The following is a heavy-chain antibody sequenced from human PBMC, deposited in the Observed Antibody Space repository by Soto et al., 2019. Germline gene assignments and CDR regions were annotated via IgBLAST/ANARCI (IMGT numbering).Heavy chain of an antibody. D-gene: IGHD2-2*01. CDR2: IIPILGIA. J-gene: IGHJ6*02. CDR1: GGTFSSYT. V-gene: IGHV1-69*02. CDR3: ARSQGSSTSLEIYYYYYYGMDF. Sequence: SVKVSCKASGGTFSSYTISWVRQAPGQGLEWMGRIIPILGIANYAQKFQGRVTIAADESTSTAYMELSSLRSEDTAVYYCARSQGSSTSLEIYYYYYYGMDFWGQGTTVTVSS.